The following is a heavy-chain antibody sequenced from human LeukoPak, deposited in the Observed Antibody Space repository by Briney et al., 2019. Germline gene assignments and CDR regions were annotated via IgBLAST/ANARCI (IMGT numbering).Heavy chain of an antibody. V-gene: IGHV3-21*01. J-gene: IGHJ5*02. CDR2: ISGSSSHI. Sequence: GGSLRLSCAASGFTFSTYNMNWVRQAPGKGLEWVSSISGSSSHIYYADSVKGRFTISRDNAKNSLYLQMNSLRADDTAVYYCARGREGIAARWWVEERRWYSFDPWGQGTPVTVSS. D-gene: IGHD6-6*01. CDR1: GFTFSTYN. CDR3: ARGREGIAARWWVEERRWYSFDP.